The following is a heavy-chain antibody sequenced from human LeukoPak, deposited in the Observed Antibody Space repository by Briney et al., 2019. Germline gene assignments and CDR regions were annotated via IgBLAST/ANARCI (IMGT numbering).Heavy chain of an antibody. J-gene: IGHJ2*01. CDR3: ARRVTTGGYWYFDL. CDR1: GGSISSSSYY. CDR2: IYYSGST. D-gene: IGHD4-17*01. V-gene: IGHV4-39*01. Sequence: SETLSLTCTVSGGSISSSSYYWGWIRQPPGKGLEWIESIYYSGSTYYNPSLKSRVTISVDTSKNQFSLKLSSVTAADTAVYYCARRVTTGGYWYFDLWGRGTLVTVSS.